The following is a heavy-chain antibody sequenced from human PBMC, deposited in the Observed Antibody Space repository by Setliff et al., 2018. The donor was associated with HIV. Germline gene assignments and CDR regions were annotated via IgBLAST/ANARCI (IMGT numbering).Heavy chain of an antibody. J-gene: IGHJ5*02. CDR1: GGSISSGGYY. CDR3: ARGWSSGWYNLFDP. CDR2: FYYSGST. V-gene: IGHV4-61*08. D-gene: IGHD6-19*01. Sequence: PSETLSLTCTVSGGSISSGGYYWSWIRQHPGKGLEWIGYFYYSGSTNYNPSLKGRVTISADTSENQLSLKLSSLTAADTAVYYCARGWSSGWYNLFDPWGQGTLVTVSS.